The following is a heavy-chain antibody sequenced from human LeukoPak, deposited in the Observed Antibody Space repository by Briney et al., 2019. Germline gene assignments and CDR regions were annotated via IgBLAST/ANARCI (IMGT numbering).Heavy chain of an antibody. CDR1: GFTFSSYW. CDR3: ARDGPAAGLYFDY. D-gene: IGHD6-13*01. V-gene: IGHV3-7*03. J-gene: IGHJ4*02. CDR2: IKQDGSEK. Sequence: GGSLRLSCAASGFTFSSYWTNWVRQAPGKGLEWVASIKQDGSEKYYVDSVKGRLTIFRDNAKDSLYLQMNSLRVEDTAVYYCARDGPAAGLYFDYWGQGTLVTVSS.